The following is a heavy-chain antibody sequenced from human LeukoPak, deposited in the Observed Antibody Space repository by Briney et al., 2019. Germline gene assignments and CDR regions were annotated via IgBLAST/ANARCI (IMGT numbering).Heavy chain of an antibody. CDR1: GYTFTSYG. CDR3: ARDKWDGYGWFDP. J-gene: IGHJ5*02. Sequence: GASVKVSCKASGYTFTSYGISWVRQAPGQGLEWMGWISAYNGNTNYAQKLQGRVTMTTDTSTSIAYMELRRLRSEDTAVYYCARDKWDGYGWFDPWGQGTLVTVSS. V-gene: IGHV1-18*01. D-gene: IGHD5-24*01. CDR2: ISAYNGNT.